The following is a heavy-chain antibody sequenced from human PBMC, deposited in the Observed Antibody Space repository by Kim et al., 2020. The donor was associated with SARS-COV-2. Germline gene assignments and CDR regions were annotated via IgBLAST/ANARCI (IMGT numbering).Heavy chain of an antibody. D-gene: IGHD6-13*01. V-gene: IGHV1-69*01. J-gene: IGHJ4*02. CDR3: ARGYRSSSWYYFDY. Sequence: AQKFQGRVTITADESTSTAYMELSSLGSEDTAVYYCARGYRSSSWYYFDYWGQGTLVTVSS.